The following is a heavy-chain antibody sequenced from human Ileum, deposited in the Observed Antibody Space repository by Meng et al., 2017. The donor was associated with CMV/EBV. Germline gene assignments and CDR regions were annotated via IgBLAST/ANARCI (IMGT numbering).Heavy chain of an antibody. J-gene: IGHJ4*02. V-gene: IGHV4-34*01. D-gene: IGHD1-26*01. CDR2: SSHSGNT. Sequence: QVKIHQVGRGVLEPSETLSLPCAFYGGSFSDFFWGWIRQPPGKGLEWIGESSHSGNTKYNPSLKSRVTISVDASKNQFSLNMRSVTAADTAVYYCARGRDFWWEMDYTGQGTLVTVSS. CDR1: GGSFSDFF. CDR3: ARGRDFWWEMDY.